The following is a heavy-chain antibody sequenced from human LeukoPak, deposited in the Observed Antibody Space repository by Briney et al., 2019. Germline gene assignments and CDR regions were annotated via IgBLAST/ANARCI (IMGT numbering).Heavy chain of an antibody. CDR2: INPSGGST. D-gene: IGHD4-17*01. Sequence: GASVKVSCKASGYTFTSNYMHWVRQAPGQGLEWMGIINPSGGSTSYAQKFQGRVTMTRDMSTSTVYMELSSLRSEDTAVYYCARALNDYGAGYWGQGTLVTVSS. V-gene: IGHV1-46*01. CDR3: ARALNDYGAGY. CDR1: GYTFTSNY. J-gene: IGHJ4*02.